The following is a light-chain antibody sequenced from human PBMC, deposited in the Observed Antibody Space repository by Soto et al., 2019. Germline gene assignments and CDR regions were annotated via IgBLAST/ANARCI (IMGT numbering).Light chain of an antibody. Sequence: DIQMTQSPSSVSASVGDTVTITCRASQGIYSRLAWYQQKPGKAPELLIYATSTLQNGVPSRFSGSGFGTDFTLSNSSLQPEDSASYFCQQTDDFTLTFGGGTKVEI. J-gene: IGKJ4*01. CDR2: ATS. V-gene: IGKV1D-12*01. CDR3: QQTDDFTLT. CDR1: QGIYSR.